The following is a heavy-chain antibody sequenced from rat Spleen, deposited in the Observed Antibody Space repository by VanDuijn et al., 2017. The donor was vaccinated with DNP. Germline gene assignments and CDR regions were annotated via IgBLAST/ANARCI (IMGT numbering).Heavy chain of an antibody. CDR2: ISSGGGT. V-gene: IGHV2-19*01. J-gene: IGHJ2*01. CDR3: ARDGQWDYLDY. Sequence: QVQLKESGPGMVQPSQTLSLTCTVSGFSLSDYSAHWVRQPPGKVLEGIAVISSGGGTYHNSALKSRLSISRDTSKNQVFLKMNSLQTDDTGTYFCARDGQWDYLDYWGQGVMVTVAS. CDR1: GFSLSDYS. D-gene: IGHD1-1*01.